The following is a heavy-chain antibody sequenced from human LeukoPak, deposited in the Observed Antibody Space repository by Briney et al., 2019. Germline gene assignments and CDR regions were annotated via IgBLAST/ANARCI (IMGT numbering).Heavy chain of an antibody. CDR1: GFTFSNYA. CDR3: AKVRTGHYFDY. Sequence: GGTLRLSCAASGFTFSNYAMSWVRQAPGKGLEWVSSISGTGGSTYYADSVKGRFTISRDNSNNTLFLQMNSLRAEDTAVYYCAKVRTGHYFDYWGQGTLVTVSS. D-gene: IGHD1-1*01. CDR2: ISGTGGST. J-gene: IGHJ4*02. V-gene: IGHV3-23*01.